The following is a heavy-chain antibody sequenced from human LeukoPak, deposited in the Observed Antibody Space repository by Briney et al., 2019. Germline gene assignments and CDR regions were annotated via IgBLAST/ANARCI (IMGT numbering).Heavy chain of an antibody. CDR3: ATEGYCSGGSCYSFDY. D-gene: IGHD2-15*01. J-gene: IGHJ4*02. CDR1: GITFSTAW. Sequence: PGGSLRLSCVVSGITFSTAWMNWVRQAPGKGLEWVGRIKSKIDGGTTDYVAPVKGRFSISIDDSKNTVYLQMNSLKTEDTAVYYCATEGYCSGGSCYSFDYWGQGTLVTVSS. CDR2: IKSKIDGGTT. V-gene: IGHV3-15*01.